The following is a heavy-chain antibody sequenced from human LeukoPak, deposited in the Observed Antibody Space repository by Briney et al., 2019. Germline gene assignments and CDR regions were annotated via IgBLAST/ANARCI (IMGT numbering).Heavy chain of an antibody. CDR1: GYTFTSHP. Sequence: ASVKVSCKASGYTFTSHPISWARQAPGQGLEWVGWSSTSNGNTNYAQKLQGRVTMSTDTSTTTAYLELRSLTSDDTAVYYCARDPGAAVFDYWGQGTLVIVSS. J-gene: IGHJ4*02. D-gene: IGHD2-15*01. CDR2: SSTSNGNT. V-gene: IGHV1-18*01. CDR3: ARDPGAAVFDY.